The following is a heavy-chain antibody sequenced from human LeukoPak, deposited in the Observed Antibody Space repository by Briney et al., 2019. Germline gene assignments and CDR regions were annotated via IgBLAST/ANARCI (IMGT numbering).Heavy chain of an antibody. CDR1: GYTFTSYY. CDR3: ARDRGYSYGYYYYYGMDV. CDR2: INPSGGST. D-gene: IGHD5-18*01. J-gene: IGHJ6*02. V-gene: IGHV1-46*01. Sequence: ASVKVSCKASGYTFTSYYMHWVRQAPGQGLEWMGIINPSGGSTSYAQKFQGRVTMTRDTSTSTVYMELSSLRSDDTAVYYCARDRGYSYGYYYYYGMDVWGQGTTVTVSS.